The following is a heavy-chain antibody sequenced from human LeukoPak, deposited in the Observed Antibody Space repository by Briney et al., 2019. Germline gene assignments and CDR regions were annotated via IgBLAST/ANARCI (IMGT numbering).Heavy chain of an antibody. CDR2: ISWNSGSI. V-gene: IGHV3-9*01. J-gene: IGHJ4*02. CDR3: AKKYYYGSGSYIFHFDH. Sequence: GGSLRLSSAASGFTFDDYAMHWVRLAPGKGLEWVSVISWNSGSIGYADSVKGRFTISRDDSKSTLSLQMNSLRAEDTALYYCAKKYYYGSGSYIFHFDHWSQGTPVTVSS. CDR1: GFTFDDYA. D-gene: IGHD3-10*01.